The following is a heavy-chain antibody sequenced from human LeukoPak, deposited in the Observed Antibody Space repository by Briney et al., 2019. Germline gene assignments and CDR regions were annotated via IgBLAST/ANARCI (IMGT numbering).Heavy chain of an antibody. Sequence: GASVQVSCKASGGTFSSYAISWVRQAPGQGLEWMGGIIPIFGTANYAQKFQGRVTITADESTSTAYMELSSLRSEDTAVYYCARGGGSEVSYYFDYWGQGTLVTVSS. J-gene: IGHJ4*02. CDR2: IIPIFGTA. CDR3: ARGGGSEVSYYFDY. D-gene: IGHD6-19*01. V-gene: IGHV1-69*13. CDR1: GGTFSSYA.